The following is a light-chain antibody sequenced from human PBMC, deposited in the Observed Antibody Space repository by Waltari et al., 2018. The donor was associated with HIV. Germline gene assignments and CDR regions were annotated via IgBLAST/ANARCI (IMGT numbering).Light chain of an antibody. J-gene: IGLJ2*01. V-gene: IGLV1-44*01. CDR3: AAWDDSLSGRV. CDR1: SSNLGSNC. Sequence: QFVLTEPPAASGTPGPRLTISSSGSSSNLGSNCVNWYQQLPGTAPKRLLYKNKELPAGVPNRFSGSRSGTSASLAISGLQSDYEADYYCAAWDDSLSGRVFGGGTKLTVL. CDR2: KNK.